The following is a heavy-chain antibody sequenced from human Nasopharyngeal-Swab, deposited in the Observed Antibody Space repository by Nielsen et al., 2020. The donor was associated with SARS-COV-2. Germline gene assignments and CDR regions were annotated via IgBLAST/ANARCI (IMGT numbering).Heavy chain of an antibody. CDR2: INPNTGGT. D-gene: IGHD1-1*01. J-gene: IGHJ5*02. V-gene: IGHV1-2*02. Sequence: ASVKVSCKTSGYTFTDYYIHWVRQAPGQGLEWMGWINPNTGGTDYAQKFQGRVTMTWDTSINTAYMELSGLRSDDTAVFYCTREAPMSGRSINYFDPWGQGTLVTVSS. CDR1: GYTFTDYY. CDR3: TREAPMSGRSINYFDP.